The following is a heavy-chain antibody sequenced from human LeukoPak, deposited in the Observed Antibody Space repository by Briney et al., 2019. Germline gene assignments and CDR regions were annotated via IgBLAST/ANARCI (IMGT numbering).Heavy chain of an antibody. Sequence: GGSLRLSCAASGFTFSDHCMSWIRQAPGKGLEYISHISRSGSYTGYADSVKGRFTISRDNAKDSLYLQMNSLRAEDSAVYYCARDGTGWKYDYWGQGILVTVSS. CDR2: ISRSGSYT. V-gene: IGHV3-11*05. J-gene: IGHJ4*02. D-gene: IGHD6-19*01. CDR3: ARDGTGWKYDY. CDR1: GFTFSDHC.